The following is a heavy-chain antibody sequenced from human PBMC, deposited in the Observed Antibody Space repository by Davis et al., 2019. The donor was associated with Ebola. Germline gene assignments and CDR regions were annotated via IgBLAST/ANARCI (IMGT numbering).Heavy chain of an antibody. V-gene: IGHV3-11*04. D-gene: IGHD4-11*01. CDR3: ARDDYSNYGGAFDI. CDR2: ISSSGSTI. J-gene: IGHJ3*02. Sequence: GGSLRLSCAASGFTFSDYYMSWIRQAPGKGLEWVSYISSSGSTIYYADSVKGRFTISRDNSKNTLYLQMNSLRAEDTAVYYCARDDYSNYGGAFDIWGQGTMVTVSS. CDR1: GFTFSDYY.